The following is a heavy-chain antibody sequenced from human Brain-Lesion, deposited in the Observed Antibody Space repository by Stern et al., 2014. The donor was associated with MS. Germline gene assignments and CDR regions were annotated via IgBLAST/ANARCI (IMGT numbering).Heavy chain of an antibody. CDR2: ISNDGNHK. CDR1: GFTYTDYW. CDR3: AKHLAERPFDY. J-gene: IGHJ4*02. V-gene: IGHV3-30*18. Sequence: QVQLVESGGGLVQPGGSLRLSCAASGFTYTDYWMRWVRQATGKGPEWVAVISNDGNHKYYAGSVKDRFTISRDNSKNTLYLQMNSLRVEDTAVYYCAKHLAERPFDYWGQGTLVTVSS. D-gene: IGHD1-1*01.